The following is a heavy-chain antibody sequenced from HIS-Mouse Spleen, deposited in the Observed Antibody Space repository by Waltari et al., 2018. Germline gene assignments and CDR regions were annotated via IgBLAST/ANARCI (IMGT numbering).Heavy chain of an antibody. V-gene: IGHV4-39*01. CDR3: ARYLLIVVVVAATPDAFDI. D-gene: IGHD2-15*01. J-gene: IGHJ3*02. Sequence: QLQLQESGPGLVKPSETLSLTCTVSGGSISSSSYYWGWIRQPPGRGLEWIGSIYYSGSTYYNPSLKSRVTISVDTSKNQFSLKLSSVTAADTAVYYCARYLLIVVVVAATPDAFDIWGQGTMVTVSS. CDR1: GGSISSSSYY. CDR2: IYYSGST.